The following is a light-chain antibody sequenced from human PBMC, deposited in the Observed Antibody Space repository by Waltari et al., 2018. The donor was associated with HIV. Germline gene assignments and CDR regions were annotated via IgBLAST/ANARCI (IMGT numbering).Light chain of an antibody. CDR2: DAS. CDR3: QQYNNWPYT. CDR1: QSIATN. J-gene: IGKJ2*01. Sequence: EIVMTQSPPTLWLSPGETATLSCRTRQSIATNLAWYQQKRGQAPKLLIYDASTGAAGVPPRFSGSGSGTEFNLTIDSLQSDDFAIYYCQQYNNWPYTFARGSKVEVK. V-gene: IGKV3-15*01.